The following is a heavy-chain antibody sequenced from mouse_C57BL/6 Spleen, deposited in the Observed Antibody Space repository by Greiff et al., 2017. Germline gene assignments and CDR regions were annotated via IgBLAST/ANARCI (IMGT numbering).Heavy chain of an antibody. V-gene: IGHV8-5*01. CDR3: ALGYCDV. J-gene: IGHJ1*03. CDR1: GFSLSTSNMG. Sequence: QVTLKESGPGILQPSQTLSLTCSFSGFSLSTSNMGIGWISQPSGKGLEWLAPTWWNDDKYYNPFLKSRLTISKDTSNNQVSRKISSVDPADTATYYFALGYCDVWGTGTTVTGPS. CDR2: TWWNDDK.